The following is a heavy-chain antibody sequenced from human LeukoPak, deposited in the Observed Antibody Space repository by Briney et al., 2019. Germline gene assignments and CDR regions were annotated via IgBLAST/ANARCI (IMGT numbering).Heavy chain of an antibody. CDR1: GFTFSRYS. Sequence: GGSLRLSCAASGFTFSRYSMNWVRQAPGKGLEWVANIKQDGSEKYYVESVKGRFTISRDNAKNSLYLQMNSLRAEDTAVYYCARAVGGYWGQGTLVTVST. D-gene: IGHD2-15*01. CDR3: ARAVGGY. V-gene: IGHV3-7*01. CDR2: IKQDGSEK. J-gene: IGHJ4*02.